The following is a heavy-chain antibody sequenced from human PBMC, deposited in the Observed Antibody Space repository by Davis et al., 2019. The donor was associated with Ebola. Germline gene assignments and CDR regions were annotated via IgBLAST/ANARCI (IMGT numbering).Heavy chain of an antibody. Sequence: SVTVSCKASGYTFTGYYMHCVRQAPGQGLEWMGWINPNSGGTNYAQKFQGWVTMTRDTSISTAYMELSRLRSDDTSVYYCARAVMGGPYDFWSGYRWFDPWGQGTLVTVSS. CDR3: ARAVMGGPYDFWSGYRWFDP. V-gene: IGHV1-2*04. D-gene: IGHD3-3*01. J-gene: IGHJ5*02. CDR1: GYTFTGYY. CDR2: INPNSGGT.